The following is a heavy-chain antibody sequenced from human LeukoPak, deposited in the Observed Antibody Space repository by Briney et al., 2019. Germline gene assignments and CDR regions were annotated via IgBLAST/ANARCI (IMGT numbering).Heavy chain of an antibody. Sequence: ASVKVSCKASGYTFTSYAMNWVRQAPGPGLEWMGGINTNTRNPTYAQGFTGRFVFSLDTSVSTPYLQISSLEAEDTAVYYCASEISGSYYSYVYWGQGTLVTVSS. CDR2: INTNTRNP. CDR3: ASEISGSYYSYVY. V-gene: IGHV7-4-1*02. CDR1: GYTFTSYA. D-gene: IGHD1-26*01. J-gene: IGHJ4*02.